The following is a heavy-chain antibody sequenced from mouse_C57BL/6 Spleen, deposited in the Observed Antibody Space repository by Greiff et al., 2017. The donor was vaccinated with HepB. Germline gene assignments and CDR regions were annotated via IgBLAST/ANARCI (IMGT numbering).Heavy chain of an antibody. CDR1: GFSLTSYG. CDR2: IWSGGST. Sequence: QVQLQQSGPGLVQPSQSLSITCTVSGFSLTSYGVHWVRQSPGKGLEWLGVIWSGGSTDYNAAFISRLSISKDNSKSQVFFKMNSQQADDTAIYYCARRWVGMDYWGQGTSVTVSS. CDR3: ARRWVGMDY. V-gene: IGHV2-2*01. D-gene: IGHD1-1*01. J-gene: IGHJ4*01.